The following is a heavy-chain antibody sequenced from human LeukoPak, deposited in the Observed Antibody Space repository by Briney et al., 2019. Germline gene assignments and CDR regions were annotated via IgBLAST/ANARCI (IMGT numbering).Heavy chain of an antibody. CDR3: ARTGFGDHWFDP. D-gene: IGHD3-10*01. CDR1: GGTVSSYA. J-gene: IGHJ5*02. Sequence: SVKLSCKASGGTVSSYAISWVRHAPGQGLEWMGRSIPILGIANYAQKFQGRVTITADKSTSTASMELSSLRSEDTAVYYCARTGFGDHWFDPWGQGTLVTVSS. CDR2: SIPILGIA. V-gene: IGHV1-69*04.